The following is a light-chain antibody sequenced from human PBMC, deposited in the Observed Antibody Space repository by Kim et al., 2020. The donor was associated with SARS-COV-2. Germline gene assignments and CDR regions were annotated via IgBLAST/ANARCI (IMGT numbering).Light chain of an antibody. Sequence: GDRVTITCRASQSISSWLAWYQQKPGEAPKLLIYDASSLESGVPSRFSGSGSGTEFTLTISSLQPDDFATYYCQQYNSYSLTFGGGTKVDIK. V-gene: IGKV1-5*01. J-gene: IGKJ4*01. CDR3: QQYNSYSLT. CDR1: QSISSW. CDR2: DAS.